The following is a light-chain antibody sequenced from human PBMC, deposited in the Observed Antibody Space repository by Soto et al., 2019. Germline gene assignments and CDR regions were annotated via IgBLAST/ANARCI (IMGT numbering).Light chain of an antibody. CDR1: QSVLYSSNNKNY. Sequence: DIVLTLSPDSLAVSLGEMATINCKSSQSVLYSSNNKNYLAWYQQKLGQPPKLIIYWASTRESGVPYRLSGSGSVTDFTATISSPQAEDVAVYYCRQYYSTPLTVGGGTKVEIK. CDR2: WAS. V-gene: IGKV4-1*01. J-gene: IGKJ4*01. CDR3: RQYYSTPLT.